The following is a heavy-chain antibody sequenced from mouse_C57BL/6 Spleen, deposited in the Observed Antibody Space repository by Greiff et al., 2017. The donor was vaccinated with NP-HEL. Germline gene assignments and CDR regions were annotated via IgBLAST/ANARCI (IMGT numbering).Heavy chain of an antibody. CDR2: ISDGGSYT. CDR3: ARGTDDGYAMDY. J-gene: IGHJ4*01. V-gene: IGHV5-4*03. Sequence: EVKLVESGGGLVKPGGSLKLSCAASGFTFSSYAMSWVRQTPEKRLEWVATISDGGSYTYYPDNVKGRFTISRDNAKNNLYLQMSHLKSEDTAMYYCARGTDDGYAMDYWGQGTSVTVSS. CDR1: GFTFSSYA. D-gene: IGHD2-12*01.